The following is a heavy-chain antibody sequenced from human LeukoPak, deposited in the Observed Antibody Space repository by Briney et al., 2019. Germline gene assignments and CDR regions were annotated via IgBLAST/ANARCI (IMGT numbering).Heavy chain of an antibody. CDR2: IYYTGGT. CDR1: GGPITTSSYY. V-gene: IGHV4-39*01. CDR3: ASRLEDFDL. Sequence: SETLSLTCSVSGGPITTSSYYWGWIRQPPEKGLEWIGSIYYTGGTYYSPSLKSRVTVSVDTSKNQFSLKLSSVTAADTAVYYCASRLEDFDLWGRGTLVTVSS. J-gene: IGHJ2*01.